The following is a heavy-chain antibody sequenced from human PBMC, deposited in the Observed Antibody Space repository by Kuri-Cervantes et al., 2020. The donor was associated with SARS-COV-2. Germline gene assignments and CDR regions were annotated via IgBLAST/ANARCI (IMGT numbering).Heavy chain of an antibody. CDR3: VRDGDHWNFDY. Sequence: GESLKISCAASGFTFSSYSMNWVRQAPGKGLEWVSSISSSSSYIYYADSVKGRFTISRDNAKNMLFLQMNSLRAEDTAVYYCVRDGDHWNFDYWGRGTLVTVSS. V-gene: IGHV3-21*01. D-gene: IGHD1-1*01. CDR1: GFTFSSYS. CDR2: ISSSSSYI. J-gene: IGHJ4*01.